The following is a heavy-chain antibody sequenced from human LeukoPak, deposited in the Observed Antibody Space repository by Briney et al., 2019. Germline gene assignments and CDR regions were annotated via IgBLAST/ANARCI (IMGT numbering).Heavy chain of an antibody. Sequence: SETLSLTCTVSGGSISSYCWSWLRQPPGKGLEYIGYTHYSGSTNYNPSLKSRVTISLDTSGNQFSLKLSSVTAADTAVYYCSRDRYYYDSSGYSHRLDYWGQGTLVTVSS. CDR1: GGSISSYC. D-gene: IGHD3-22*01. CDR3: SRDRYYYDSSGYSHRLDY. V-gene: IGHV4-59*12. CDR2: THYSGST. J-gene: IGHJ4*02.